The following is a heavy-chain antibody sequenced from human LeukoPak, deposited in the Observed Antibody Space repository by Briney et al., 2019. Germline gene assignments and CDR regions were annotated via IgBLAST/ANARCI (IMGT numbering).Heavy chain of an antibody. V-gene: IGHV4-4*02. J-gene: IGHJ6*02. CDR3: ARNPAHSSGWVRRHVYYYGMDV. D-gene: IGHD6-19*01. CDR1: GGSISSSNW. CDR2: IYHSGST. Sequence: PSGTLTLTCAVSGGSISSSNWWSWVRQPPGKGLEWIGEIYHSGSTNYNPSLKSRVTISVDKSKNQFSLKLSSVTAADTAVYYCARNPAHSSGWVRRHVYYYGMDVWGQGTTVTVSS.